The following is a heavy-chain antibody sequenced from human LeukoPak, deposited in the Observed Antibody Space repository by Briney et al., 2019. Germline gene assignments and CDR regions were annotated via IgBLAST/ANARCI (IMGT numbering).Heavy chain of an antibody. CDR3: AKLLAVTNSYYFNY. CDR1: GFTFSSYA. V-gene: IGHV3-23*01. Sequence: GGSLRLSCAASGFTFSSYAMSWVRQAPGKGLEWVSTISGSGSGGSTSYADSVKGRFTISRDNSKDTLYLQMNNLRAEDTAVHYCAKLLAVTNSYYFNYWGQGTLVTVSS. J-gene: IGHJ4*02. CDR2: ISGSGSGGST. D-gene: IGHD6-19*01.